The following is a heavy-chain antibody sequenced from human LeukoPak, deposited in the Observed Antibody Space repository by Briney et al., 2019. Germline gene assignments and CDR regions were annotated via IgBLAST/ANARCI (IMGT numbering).Heavy chain of an antibody. Sequence: SETLSLTCAVSGGSISSGGYSWSWIRQPPGKGLEWIGYIYHSGSTYYNPSLKSRVTISVDRSKNQFSPKLSSVTAADTAVYYCARGRGDAFDIWGQGTMVTVSS. J-gene: IGHJ3*02. CDR1: GGSISSGGYS. CDR3: ARGRGDAFDI. D-gene: IGHD1-26*01. CDR2: IYHSGST. V-gene: IGHV4-30-2*01.